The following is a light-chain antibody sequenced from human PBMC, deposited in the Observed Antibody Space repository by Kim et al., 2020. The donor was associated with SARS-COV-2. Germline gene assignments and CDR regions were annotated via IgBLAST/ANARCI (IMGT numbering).Light chain of an antibody. CDR3: QHYVSSPWT. V-gene: IGKV3-20*01. Sequence: APGERATLSCRASQSVVSSFLAWYQQKPGQAPRLLIYGASSRATGIPDRFSGSGSGTDFTLTISRLEPEDFAVYYCQHYVSSPWTFGQGTKVDIK. CDR1: QSVVSSF. CDR2: GAS. J-gene: IGKJ1*01.